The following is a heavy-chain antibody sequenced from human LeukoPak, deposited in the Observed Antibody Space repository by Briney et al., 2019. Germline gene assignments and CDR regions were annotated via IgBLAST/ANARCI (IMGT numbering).Heavy chain of an antibody. V-gene: IGHV1-46*01. Sequence: ASVKVSCKASGYTFTSYYIHWVRQAPGQGLEWMGIINPSGGSTSYAQKFQGRVTMTWDTSTSTVYMELSSLRSEDTAVYYCASSRYDFWSGYYTGFDYWGQGTLVTVSS. CDR3: ASSRYDFWSGYYTGFDY. D-gene: IGHD3-3*01. J-gene: IGHJ4*02. CDR2: INPSGGST. CDR1: GYTFTSYY.